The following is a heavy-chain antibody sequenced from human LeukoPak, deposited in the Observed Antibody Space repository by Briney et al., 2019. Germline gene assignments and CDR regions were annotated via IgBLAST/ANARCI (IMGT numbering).Heavy chain of an antibody. CDR2: ISYIGST. Sequence: SETLSLTCAVSDDSFSSHYWTWIRQPPGKGLEWIGYISYIGSTNYNPSLKSRVTISIDTSRNPFSLRLSSVTAADTAVYYCARDLVTVTKGFDIWGQGTMVSVSS. CDR3: ARDLVTVTKGFDI. V-gene: IGHV4-59*11. J-gene: IGHJ3*02. CDR1: DDSFSSHY. D-gene: IGHD4-17*01.